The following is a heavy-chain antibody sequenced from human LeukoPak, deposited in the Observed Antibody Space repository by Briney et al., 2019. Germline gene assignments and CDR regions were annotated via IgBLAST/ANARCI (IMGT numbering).Heavy chain of an antibody. CDR3: ARDGVTKYYYYGMDV. V-gene: IGHV3-30*04. J-gene: IGHJ6*04. D-gene: IGHD4-23*01. CDR1: GFTFSSYA. CDR2: ISYDGSKE. Sequence: GGSLRLSCAASGFTFSSYAMHWVRQAPGKGLEWVAVISYDGSKEYYADSVKRRFTITRDTSKNTLYLQMNSLSSEDTAVYYCARDGVTKYYYYGMDVWGKGTTVTVSS.